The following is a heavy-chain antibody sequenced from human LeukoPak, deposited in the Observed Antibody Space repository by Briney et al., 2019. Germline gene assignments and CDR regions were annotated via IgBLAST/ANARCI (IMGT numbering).Heavy chain of an antibody. Sequence: SETLSLTCTVSGGSIDSSNYYCGWIRQPPGKGLEWIGSISYSGSSYYNPSLKSRVTISVDTSKNQFSLKVNSVTAADTAVYYCARHHPTVTPYYMDVWGKGTTVTISS. J-gene: IGHJ6*03. CDR3: ARHHPTVTPYYMDV. CDR1: GGSIDSSNYY. D-gene: IGHD4-17*01. CDR2: ISYSGSS. V-gene: IGHV4-39*01.